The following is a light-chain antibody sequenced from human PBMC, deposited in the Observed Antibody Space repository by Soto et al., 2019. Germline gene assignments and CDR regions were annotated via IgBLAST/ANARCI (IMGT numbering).Light chain of an antibody. CDR1: QGVSSR. CDR3: QQTNSFPLT. Sequence: DIQMTQSPSSVSASVGDTVAITCRASQGVSSRLAWYQQKPGTAPKVLISVASSLQSGVPSRFXXXXXXXXXXXXXXSLQPEDFATYYCQQTNSFPLTFGGGTKVEIK. J-gene: IGKJ4*02. V-gene: IGKV1-12*01. CDR2: VAS.